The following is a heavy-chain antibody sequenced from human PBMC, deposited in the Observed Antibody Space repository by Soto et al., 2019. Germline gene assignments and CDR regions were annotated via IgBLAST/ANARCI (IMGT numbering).Heavy chain of an antibody. Sequence: QVQLVESGGGVVQPGRSLRLSCAASGFTFSSYAMHWVRQAPGKGLEWVAGISYDGSNKYYADSVKGRFTISRDNSKNPLYLQMNSLRAEDTAVYYCASAPTTVVTPYYFDCWGQGTLVTVSS. D-gene: IGHD4-17*01. V-gene: IGHV3-30-3*01. CDR1: GFTFSSYA. CDR2: ISYDGSNK. CDR3: ASAPTTVVTPYYFDC. J-gene: IGHJ4*02.